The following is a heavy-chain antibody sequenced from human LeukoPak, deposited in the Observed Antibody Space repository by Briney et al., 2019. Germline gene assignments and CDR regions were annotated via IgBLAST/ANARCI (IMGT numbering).Heavy chain of an antibody. Sequence: ASVKVSCKASGGTFSSYAISWVRQAPGQGLEWMGRIIPIFGTANYAQKFQGRVTITTDESTSTAYMELSSLRSDDTAVYYCARSSAWAFDIWGQGTMVTVSS. V-gene: IGHV1-69*05. CDR3: ARSSAWAFDI. D-gene: IGHD6-6*01. CDR1: GGTFSSYA. CDR2: IIPIFGTA. J-gene: IGHJ3*02.